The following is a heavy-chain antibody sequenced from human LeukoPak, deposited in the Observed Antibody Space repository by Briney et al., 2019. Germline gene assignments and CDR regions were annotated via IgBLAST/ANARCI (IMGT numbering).Heavy chain of an antibody. V-gene: IGHV4-34*01. J-gene: IGHJ3*02. D-gene: IGHD3-22*01. Sequence: PSETLSLTCAVYGGSLSDYYWSWIRQSPGKGLEWIGEISHRGRTYYNLSLKSRVTISIDTSRNQFSLKLNSVTAADTAVYYCAKSNGYGLIDIWGQGTMVTVSS. CDR1: GGSLSDYY. CDR3: AKSNGYGLIDI. CDR2: ISHRGRT.